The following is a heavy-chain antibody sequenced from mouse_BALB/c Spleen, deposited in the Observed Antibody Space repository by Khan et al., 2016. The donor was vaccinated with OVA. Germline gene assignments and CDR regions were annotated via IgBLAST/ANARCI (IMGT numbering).Heavy chain of an antibody. D-gene: IGHD2-3*01. J-gene: IGHJ2*01. CDR3: ASQGGIYVGPFDY. Sequence: EVELVESGGGLVKPGGSLKLSCAASGFTFNNYAMSWVRQTPEKRLEWVATVSSGGSYTYYPDSVKGRFTISRDNAKNTLYLQMSSLRTEDTAMYYCASQGGIYVGPFDYWGQGTTLTVSS. CDR2: VSSGGSYT. V-gene: IGHV5-9-3*01. CDR1: GFTFNNYA.